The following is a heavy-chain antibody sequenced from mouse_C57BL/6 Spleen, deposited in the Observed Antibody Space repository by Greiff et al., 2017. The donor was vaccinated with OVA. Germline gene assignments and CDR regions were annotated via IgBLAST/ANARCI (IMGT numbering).Heavy chain of an antibody. Sequence: QVQLQQSGPGLVAPSQSLTITCTVSGFSLTSYGVDWVRQPPGKGLEWLGVIWGGGSTNENSAHMYRLGISKDNSKSQVFFHMNSLHTADTAVYYYAKHGNSYDMDYWGQGTSVTVSS. J-gene: IGHJ4*01. CDR2: IWGGGST. V-gene: IGHV2-9*01. CDR3: AKHGNSYDMDY. CDR1: GFSLTSYG. D-gene: IGHD2-1*01.